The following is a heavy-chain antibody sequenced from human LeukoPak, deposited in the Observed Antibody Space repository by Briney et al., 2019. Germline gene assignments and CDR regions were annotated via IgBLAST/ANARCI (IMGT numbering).Heavy chain of an antibody. Sequence: PSETLSLTCAVYGGSFSGYYWGWIRQHPGKGLEWIGYIYYSGSTYYNPSLKSRVTISVDTSKNQFSLKLSSVTAADTAVYYCASYDYGDYVLNYWGQGTLVTVSS. CDR3: ASYDYGDYVLNY. D-gene: IGHD4-17*01. CDR1: GGSFSGYY. J-gene: IGHJ4*02. CDR2: IYYSGST. V-gene: IGHV4-31*11.